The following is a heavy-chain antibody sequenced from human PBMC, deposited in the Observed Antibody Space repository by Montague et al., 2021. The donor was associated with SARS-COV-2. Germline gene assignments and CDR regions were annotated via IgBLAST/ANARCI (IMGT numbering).Heavy chain of an antibody. J-gene: IGHJ4*02. D-gene: IGHD3-22*01. V-gene: IGHV4-59*13. Sequence: SEILSLTCTVSGGSIGSYYWSWIRQPPGKGLEWIGYIYYSGSTNYNPSLKSRVTISVDTSKNQFSLKLSSVTAADTAVYYCARDSHYYDSSGHFDYWGQGTLVTVSS. CDR1: GGSIGSYY. CDR2: IYYSGST. CDR3: ARDSHYYDSSGHFDY.